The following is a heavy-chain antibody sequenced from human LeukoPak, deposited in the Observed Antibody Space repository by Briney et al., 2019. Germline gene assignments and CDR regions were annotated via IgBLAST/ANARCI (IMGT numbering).Heavy chain of an antibody. V-gene: IGHV1-18*01. CDR3: ARGKQLAPDYYYYYMDV. Sequence: ASVKVSCKASGYTFTSYGISWVRQAPGQGLEWMGWISAYNGNTNYAQKLQGRVTMTTDTSTSTAYMELSSLRSEDTAVYYCARGKQLAPDYYYYYMDVWGKGTTVTVSS. J-gene: IGHJ6*03. CDR2: ISAYNGNT. CDR1: GYTFTSYG. D-gene: IGHD6-6*01.